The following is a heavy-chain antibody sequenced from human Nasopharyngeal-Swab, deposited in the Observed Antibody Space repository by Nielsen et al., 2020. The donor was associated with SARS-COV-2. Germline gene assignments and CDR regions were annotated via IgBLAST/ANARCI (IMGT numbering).Heavy chain of an antibody. V-gene: IGHV3-30*18. CDR2: ISYDGSNK. CDR3: AKLILYCIGGSCSFDY. Sequence: GESLKISCAASGFTFSSYGMHWVRQAPGKGLEWVAVISYDGSNKYYADSVKGRFTISRDNSKNTLYLQMNSLRAEDTAVYYCAKLILYCIGGSCSFDYWGQGTLVTVSS. J-gene: IGHJ4*02. D-gene: IGHD2-15*01. CDR1: GFTFSSYG.